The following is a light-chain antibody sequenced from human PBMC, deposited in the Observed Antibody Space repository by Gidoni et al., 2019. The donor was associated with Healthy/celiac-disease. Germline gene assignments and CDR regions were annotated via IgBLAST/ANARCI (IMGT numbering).Light chain of an antibody. V-gene: IGKV3-20*01. CDR3: QQYGSSCS. CDR1: QRVSSSY. CDR2: GAS. Sequence: EIVLTQSPGTLSLSPGERATLSCRASQRVSSSYLAWYQQKPGQAPRLLSYGASSRATGIPDRFSGSGSGTDFTLTISRLEPEDFAVYYCQQYGSSCSFGQGTKLEIK. J-gene: IGKJ2*04.